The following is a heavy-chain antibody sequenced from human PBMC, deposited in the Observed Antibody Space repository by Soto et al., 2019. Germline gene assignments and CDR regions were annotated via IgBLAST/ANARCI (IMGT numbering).Heavy chain of an antibody. V-gene: IGHV2-5*02. Sequence: QITLNESGPTVVKPAETLTLTCTFSGFPLTTSGVGVGWIRQSPGKPPEWRALIYWDDDKRYSASLKSRLTNTKDTSKNLVVLEMPSVDQADTATYYCAPRILRTFCGLVTTTAIYFDFWGQGTPV. CDR2: IYWDDDK. CDR1: GFPLTTSGVG. CDR3: APRILRTFCGLVTTTAIYFDF. J-gene: IGHJ4*02. D-gene: IGHD3-3*01.